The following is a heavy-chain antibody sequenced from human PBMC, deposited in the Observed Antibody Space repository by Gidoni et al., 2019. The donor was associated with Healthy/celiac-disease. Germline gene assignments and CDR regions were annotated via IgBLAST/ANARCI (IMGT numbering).Heavy chain of an antibody. CDR2: IIPIFGTS. CDR3: ARASYDYYDSKCAFDI. D-gene: IGHD3-22*01. J-gene: IGHJ3*02. V-gene: IGHV1-69*01. Sequence: QVPLVQSGAEVKKPGSSVKVSCKAYGGTFPHSVISWVRQAHGHGLEAMGGIIPIFGTSNYAQNFQGRVTSTADESTSTAYVELSSRRSEDTAVYYCARASYDYYDSKCAFDIWGQVTMVTVSS. CDR1: GGTFPHSV.